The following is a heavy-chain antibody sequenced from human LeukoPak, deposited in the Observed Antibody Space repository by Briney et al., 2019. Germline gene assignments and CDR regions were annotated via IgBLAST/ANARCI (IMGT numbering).Heavy chain of an antibody. CDR1: GYSFTGYY. Sequence: ASVKVSCKASGYSFTGYYMNWVLQAPGQGLEWMGRINPNTGGTNYAQNFQGRVTMTRDKSITTGYMELRRLRSDDTAVYYCARVGDGLSDAFDIWGQGTMVTVSS. CDR3: ARVGDGLSDAFDI. V-gene: IGHV1-2*06. D-gene: IGHD5-24*01. CDR2: INPNTGGT. J-gene: IGHJ3*02.